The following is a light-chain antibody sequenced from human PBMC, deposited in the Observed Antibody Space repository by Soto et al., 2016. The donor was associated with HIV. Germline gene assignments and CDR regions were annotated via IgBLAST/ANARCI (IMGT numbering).Light chain of an antibody. V-gene: IGLV3-21*04. CDR2: DDA. CDR1: NIGSKT. Sequence: SYVLTQPPSVSVAPGETATLTCGGTNIGSKTVHWYQQKPGQAPMMVIYDDAERPSGIPERFSGSNSKNTATLTISRVEAGDEADYYCQVWDISSDHRVFGTGTKVAVL. J-gene: IGLJ1*01. CDR3: QVWDISSDHRV.